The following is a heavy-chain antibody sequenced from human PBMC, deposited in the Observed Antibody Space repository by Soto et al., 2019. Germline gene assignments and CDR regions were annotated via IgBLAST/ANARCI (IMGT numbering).Heavy chain of an antibody. D-gene: IGHD1-7*01. V-gene: IGHV1-69*06. CDR3: ARNALELPRHYYYGMDV. Sequence: QVQLVQSGAEVKKPGSSVKVSCKASGGTFSSYAISWVRQAPGQGLEWMGGIIPIFGTANYAQKFQGRVTITADKSTSTAYMELSSLRSEDTAVYYCARNALELPRHYYYGMDVWGQGTTVTVSS. CDR1: GGTFSSYA. J-gene: IGHJ6*02. CDR2: IIPIFGTA.